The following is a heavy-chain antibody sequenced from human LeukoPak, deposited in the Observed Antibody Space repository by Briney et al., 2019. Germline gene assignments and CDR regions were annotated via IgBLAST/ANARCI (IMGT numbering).Heavy chain of an antibody. CDR2: IKQDGSGK. V-gene: IGHV3-7*01. CDR3: ALIVATIPRVDY. D-gene: IGHD5-12*01. J-gene: IGHJ4*02. Sequence: GGSLRLSCAASGFTFSSYWMSWVRQAPGKGLEWVANIKQDGSGKYYVDSVKGRFTISRDNAKNSLYLQMNSLRAEDTAVYYCALIVATIPRVDYWGQGTLVTVSS. CDR1: GFTFSSYW.